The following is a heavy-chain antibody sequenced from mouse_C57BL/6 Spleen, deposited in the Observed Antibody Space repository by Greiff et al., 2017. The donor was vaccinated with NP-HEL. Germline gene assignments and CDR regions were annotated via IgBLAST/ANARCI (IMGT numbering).Heavy chain of an antibody. V-gene: IGHV7-1*01. CDR1: GFTFSDFY. CDR2: SRNKANDYTT. J-gene: IGHJ4*01. CDR3: ARREDDYYAMDY. Sequence: EVQRVESGGGLVQSGRSLRLSCATSGFTFSDFYMEWVRQAPGKGLEWIAASRNKANDYTTEYSASVKGRFIVSRDTSQSILYLQMNALRAEDTAIYYCARREDDYYAMDYWGQGTSVTVSS.